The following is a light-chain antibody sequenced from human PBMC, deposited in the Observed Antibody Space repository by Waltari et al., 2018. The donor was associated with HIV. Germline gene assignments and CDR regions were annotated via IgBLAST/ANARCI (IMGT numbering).Light chain of an antibody. CDR2: DVN. Sequence: QSALTQPASVSGSPGQSITISCTVSSSDVGDYNYVSWYQQHPGKAPKLMIYDVNKRPSGVSNRFSGSKSGNTASLTISGLQAEDEADYYCCSYAGSSTVVFGGGTKLTVL. CDR1: SSDVGDYNY. V-gene: IGLV2-23*02. J-gene: IGLJ2*01. CDR3: CSYAGSSTVV.